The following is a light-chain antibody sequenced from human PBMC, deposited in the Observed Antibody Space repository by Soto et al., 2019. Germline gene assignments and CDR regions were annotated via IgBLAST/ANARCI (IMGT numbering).Light chain of an antibody. J-gene: IGLJ3*02. V-gene: IGLV1-40*01. CDR1: SSNIGAGYD. CDR2: GDN. Sequence: QAVVTQPPSVSGAPGQRVTISCTGSSSNIGAGYDVHWYQQIPGTAPKLLIYGDNNRPSGVPDRFSGSKFGTSASLAITGLQAEDEADYYCHCYDSSLSGSVFGGGTKVTVL. CDR3: HCYDSSLSGSV.